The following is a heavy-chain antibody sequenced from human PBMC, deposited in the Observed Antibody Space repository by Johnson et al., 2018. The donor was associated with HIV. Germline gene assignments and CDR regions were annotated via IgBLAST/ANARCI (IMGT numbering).Heavy chain of an antibody. CDR1: GFNFSSYW. J-gene: IGHJ3*02. V-gene: IGHV3-74*02. Sequence: EVQLVESGGGVVRPGGSLRLSCAASGFNFSSYWMHWVRQGPGKGLVWVSRINGDGSGITYADSVKGRFTISRDNSKNTLYLQMNSLRAGDTAVYYCARKADAIDIWGQGTMVTVSA. CDR3: ARKADAIDI. CDR2: INGDGSGI.